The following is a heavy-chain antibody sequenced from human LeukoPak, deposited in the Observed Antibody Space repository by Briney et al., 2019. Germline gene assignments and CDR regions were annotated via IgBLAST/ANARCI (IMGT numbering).Heavy chain of an antibody. CDR3: ALSSAASATLDS. J-gene: IGHJ4*02. V-gene: IGHV4-34*01. CDR2: INHSGIT. CDR1: GGSFSGYY. Sequence: SEALSLTCAVSGGSFSGYYFSWIRQPPGKGLEWVGEINHSGITNYSPSLKSRITASLDTSKNQFSLKLSSVTAADTAVHYCALSSAASATLDSWGQGTLVTVSS. D-gene: IGHD2-15*01.